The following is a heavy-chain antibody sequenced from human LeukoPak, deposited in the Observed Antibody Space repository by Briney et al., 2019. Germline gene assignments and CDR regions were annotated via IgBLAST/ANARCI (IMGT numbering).Heavy chain of an antibody. D-gene: IGHD6-13*01. CDR2: ISYDGSNE. V-gene: IGHV3-30-3*01. CDR3: ARGQSGYTSSWPDY. J-gene: IGHJ4*02. Sequence: SGGSLRLSCAASGFTFSNSAMHWVRQAPGKGLEWVAVISYDGSNEYYADSVKGRFTVSRDNSKNTLLLHMDSLRAEDSAVYYCARGQSGYTSSWPDYWGQGTLVTVSS. CDR1: GFTFSNSA.